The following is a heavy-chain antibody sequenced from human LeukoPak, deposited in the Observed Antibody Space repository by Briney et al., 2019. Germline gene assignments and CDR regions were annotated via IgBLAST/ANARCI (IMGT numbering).Heavy chain of an antibody. CDR3: AERDTTGHHYFDY. CDR2: ISSSGGDT. V-gene: IGHV3-23*01. CDR1: GFTFSSFA. Sequence: GGSLRLSCAASGFTFSSFAMSWVRQAPGKGLEWVSSISSSGGDTYHADSLKGRFTISRDNSKNTLYLQMNNLRAEDTAVYYCAERDTTGHHYFDYWGQGTLVTVSS. J-gene: IGHJ4*02. D-gene: IGHD3-22*01.